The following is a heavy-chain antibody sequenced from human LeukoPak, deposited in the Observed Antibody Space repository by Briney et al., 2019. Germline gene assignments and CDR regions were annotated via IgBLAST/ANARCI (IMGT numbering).Heavy chain of an antibody. Sequence: SETLSLTCTVSGYSISSGYYWGWIRQPPGKGLEWIGSIYYSGATYFNPSLKSRLTISVDTSKNQFSLKLSSVTAADTAVYYCARRASTYYSDSGTYCYYFDYWGQGNLVTVSS. J-gene: IGHJ4*02. D-gene: IGHD3-10*01. CDR3: ARRASTYYSDSGTYCYYFDY. V-gene: IGHV4-38-2*02. CDR1: GYSISSGYY. CDR2: IYYSGAT.